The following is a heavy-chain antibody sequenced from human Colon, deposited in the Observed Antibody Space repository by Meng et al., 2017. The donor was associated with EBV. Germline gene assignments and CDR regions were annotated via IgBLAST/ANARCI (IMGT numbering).Heavy chain of an antibody. CDR2: IWYDGTNK. D-gene: IGHD5-12*01. CDR1: GFTFSSFG. V-gene: IGHV3-33*01. Sequence: VELVESGGGVVQPGRSLGLSCAASGFTFSSFGMHWVRQAPGKGLEWVALIWYDGTNKYYADSVKGRFTISRDNSKNTLYMQMNSLRAEDTGVYFCARCDGYSAPFDLWGRGTLVTVSS. CDR3: ARCDGYSAPFDL. J-gene: IGHJ2*01.